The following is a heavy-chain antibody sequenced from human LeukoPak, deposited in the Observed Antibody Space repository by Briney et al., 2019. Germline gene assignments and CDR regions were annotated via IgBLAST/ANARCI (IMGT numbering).Heavy chain of an antibody. CDR3: ARDRPLYGMDV. CDR2: IWYDGSNK. V-gene: IGHV3-33*01. CDR1: GFTFSSYG. J-gene: IGHJ6*02. Sequence: GGSLRLSCAASGFTFSSYGVHWVRQAPGKGLEWVAVIWYDGSNKYYADSVKGRFTISRDNSKNTLYLQMNSPRAEDTAVYYCARDRPLYGMDVWGQGTTVTVSS.